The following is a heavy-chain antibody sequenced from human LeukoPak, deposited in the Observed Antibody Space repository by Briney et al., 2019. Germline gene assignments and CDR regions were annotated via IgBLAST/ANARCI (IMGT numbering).Heavy chain of an antibody. J-gene: IGHJ6*02. Sequence: EASVKVSCKASGYTFTGYYMHWVRQAPGQGLEWMGWINPNSGGTNYAQKFQGRVTMTRDTSISTAYMELSRLRSDDTAVYYCARAPSLLWFGEPYYYGMDVWGQGTTVTVS. CDR2: INPNSGGT. CDR3: ARAPSLLWFGEPYYYGMDV. V-gene: IGHV1-2*02. D-gene: IGHD3-10*01. CDR1: GYTFTGYY.